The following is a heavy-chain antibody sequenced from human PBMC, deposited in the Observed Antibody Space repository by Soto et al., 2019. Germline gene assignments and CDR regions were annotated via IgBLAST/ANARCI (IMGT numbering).Heavy chain of an antibody. J-gene: IGHJ6*02. CDR1: GGSLSSGNYS. D-gene: IGHD5-18*01. CDR2: IYYSGST. CDR3: ARASPVVTDV. V-gene: IGHV4-30-4*01. Sequence: QVHLQGRGPDLVKPSKTLSPPGTVSGGSLSSGNYSWGWFGKPPGKGLEWIGYIYYSGSTYYNPSLKSRVTISVDTSKNQFSLKLSSVTAADTAVYYCARASPVVTDVWGQGTTVTVSS.